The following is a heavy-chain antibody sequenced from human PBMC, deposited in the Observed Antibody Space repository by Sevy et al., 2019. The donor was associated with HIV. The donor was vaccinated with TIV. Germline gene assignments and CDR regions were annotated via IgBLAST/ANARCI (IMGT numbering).Heavy chain of an antibody. D-gene: IGHD3-3*01. CDR3: ARASPLLRFLEWSPPLRFDY. Sequence: GGSLRLSCAASGFTFSSYWMSWVRQAPGKGLEWVANIKQDGSEKYYVDSVKGRFTISRDNAKNSLYLQMNSLRAEDTAVYYCARASPLLRFLEWSPPLRFDYWGQGTLVTVSS. J-gene: IGHJ4*02. V-gene: IGHV3-7*01. CDR1: GFTFSSYW. CDR2: IKQDGSEK.